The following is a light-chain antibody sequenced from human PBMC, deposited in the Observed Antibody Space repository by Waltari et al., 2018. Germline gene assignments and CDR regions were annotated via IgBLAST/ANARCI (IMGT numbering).Light chain of an antibody. CDR2: TTS. Sequence: AIRITQSPSSLSASTGASAPITCRASQNISTYLAWYQQRPGQAPKLLIYTTSTLQSGVPSRFSGSGSGTDFALTISCLQAEDFAIYYCQQYYTYPLTFGGGTRV. CDR1: QNISTY. J-gene: IGKJ4*01. V-gene: IGKV1-8*01. CDR3: QQYYTYPLT.